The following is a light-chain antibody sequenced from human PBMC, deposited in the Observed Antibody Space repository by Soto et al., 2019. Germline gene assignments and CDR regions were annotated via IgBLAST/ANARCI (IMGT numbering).Light chain of an antibody. Sequence: QAVVTQPPSASGTLGQRVTISCSGSSSNIGSNYVYRYQHLPGTAPKVLIYKNNHRPTGVPDRFSGSKSDTSASLDISGLRSEDEAHYYCSVWDDTLSGVVFGGGTKLTVL. CDR1: SSNIGSNY. J-gene: IGLJ3*02. CDR3: SVWDDTLSGVV. V-gene: IGLV1-47*01. CDR2: KNN.